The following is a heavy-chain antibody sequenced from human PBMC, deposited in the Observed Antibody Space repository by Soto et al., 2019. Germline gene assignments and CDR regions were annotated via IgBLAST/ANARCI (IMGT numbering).Heavy chain of an antibody. CDR2: TYYRSKWYN. Sequence: SQTLSLTCDISGDSVSSNSAAWNWIRQSPSRGLEWLGRTYYRSKWYNDYAVSVKSRITINPDTSKNQFSLQLNSVTPEDTAVYYCARDIVVVPAAIPYYYYVDVWGKGTTVTVSS. CDR1: GDSVSSNSAA. D-gene: IGHD2-2*01. J-gene: IGHJ6*03. CDR3: ARDIVVVPAAIPYYYYVDV. V-gene: IGHV6-1*01.